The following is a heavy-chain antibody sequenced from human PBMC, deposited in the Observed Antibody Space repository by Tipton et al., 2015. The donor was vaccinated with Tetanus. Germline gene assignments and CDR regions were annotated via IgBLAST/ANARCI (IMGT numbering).Heavy chain of an antibody. CDR2: ITPIFGTA. Sequence: QSGAEVKKPGSSVKISCEISEGTHYISWVRQAPGQGLEWMGGITPIFGTATYAQKFQGRVTITADESANTAYMELSSLRSEDTAIYYCARESASRNFYFDYWGQGTLVTVSS. D-gene: IGHD1-14*01. CDR1: EGTHY. CDR3: ARESASRNFYFDY. J-gene: IGHJ4*02. V-gene: IGHV1-69*01.